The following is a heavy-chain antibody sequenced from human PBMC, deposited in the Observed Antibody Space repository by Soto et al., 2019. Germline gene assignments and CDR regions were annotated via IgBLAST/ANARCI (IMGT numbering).Heavy chain of an antibody. CDR2: IHYSGNS. D-gene: IGHD4-17*01. CDR3: ARGAGDYATTFDY. J-gene: IGHJ4*02. CDR1: GASVTTTY. Sequence: PSETLSLTCTVSGASVTTTYWRWIRQPPGKGLEWIGYIHYSGNSFYNPSLKSRVTMSVDTSKNQFSLRLTSVTAADTAVYFCARGAGDYATTFDYWGPGTLVTVSS. V-gene: IGHV4-59*02.